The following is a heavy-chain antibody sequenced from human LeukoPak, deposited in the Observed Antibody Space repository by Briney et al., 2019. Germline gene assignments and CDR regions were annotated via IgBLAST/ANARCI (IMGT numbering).Heavy chain of an antibody. CDR1: GFTFRFYA. D-gene: IGHD3-22*01. CDR2: ISGGGGNT. V-gene: IGHV3-23*01. Sequence: GGSLRLSCAASGFTFRFYAISWVRQAPGKGLEWVSAISGGGGNTYYADYAKGRFTISRDNSKNTLYLQMNSLRVEDTAIYYCAKSDYYDSSGHPSSFDYWGQGTLVTVSS. J-gene: IGHJ4*02. CDR3: AKSDYYDSSGHPSSFDY.